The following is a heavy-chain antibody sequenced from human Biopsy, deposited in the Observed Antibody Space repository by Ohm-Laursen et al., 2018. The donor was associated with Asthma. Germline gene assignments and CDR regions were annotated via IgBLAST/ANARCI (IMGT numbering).Heavy chain of an antibody. J-gene: IGHJ3*02. CDR2: IYFIGNT. CDR3: ARGSCSSLSYPDAFDI. CDR1: GGSITRFY. Sequence: GTLSLTRALSGGSITRFYGRWIRQPPRRGLEWFGDIYFIGNTNYNPSLKSRVTISIDTSKNHFSLKVTSVTAADTAVYYCARGSCSSLSYPDAFDIWARGQWSPSLQ. D-gene: IGHD2-2*01. V-gene: IGHV4-59*01.